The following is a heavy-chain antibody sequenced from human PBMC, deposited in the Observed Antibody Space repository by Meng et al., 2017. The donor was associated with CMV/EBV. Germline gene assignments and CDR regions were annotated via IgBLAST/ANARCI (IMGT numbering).Heavy chain of an antibody. CDR1: GGSISSYY. J-gene: IGHJ3*02. D-gene: IGHD6-6*01. Sequence: GSLRLSCTVSGGSISSYYWSWIRQPAGKGLEWIGRIYTSGSTNYNPSLKSRVTMSVDTSKNQFSLKLSSVTAADTAVYYCARRPSIAARPWPFDIWGQGTMVTVSS. CDR2: IYTSGST. CDR3: ARRPSIAARPWPFDI. V-gene: IGHV4-4*07.